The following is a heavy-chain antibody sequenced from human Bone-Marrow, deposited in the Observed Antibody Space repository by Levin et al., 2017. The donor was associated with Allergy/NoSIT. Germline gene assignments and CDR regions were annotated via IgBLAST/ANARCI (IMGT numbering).Heavy chain of an antibody. J-gene: IGHJ4*02. CDR2: IYYSGST. Sequence: SETLSLTCTVSGGSISSYYWSWIRQPPGKGLEWIGYIYYSGSTNYNPSLKSRVTISVDTSKNQFSLKLSSVTAADTAVYYCARDRGGYFDYWGQGTLVTVSS. D-gene: IGHD3-10*01. V-gene: IGHV4-59*01. CDR3: ARDRGGYFDY. CDR1: GGSISSYY.